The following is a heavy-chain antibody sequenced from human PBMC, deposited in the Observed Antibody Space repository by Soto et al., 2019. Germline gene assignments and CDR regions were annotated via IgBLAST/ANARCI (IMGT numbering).Heavy chain of an antibody. CDR3: ARHMVRGPIAAYYYYGMDV. Sequence: VQLVESGGGLVQPGGSLRLSCAASGFTFSSYWMSWVRQAPGKGLEWVANIKQDGSEKYYVDSVKGRFTISRDNAKNSLYLQMNSLRAEDTAVYYCARHMVRGPIAAYYYYGMDVWGQGTTVTVSS. D-gene: IGHD3-10*01. CDR2: IKQDGSEK. CDR1: GFTFSSYW. V-gene: IGHV3-7*03. J-gene: IGHJ6*02.